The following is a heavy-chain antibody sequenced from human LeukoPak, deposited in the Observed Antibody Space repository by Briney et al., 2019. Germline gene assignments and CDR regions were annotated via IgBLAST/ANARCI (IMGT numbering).Heavy chain of an antibody. D-gene: IGHD1-1*01. CDR1: GGSISSYY. J-gene: IGHJ3*02. Sequence: PSETLSLTCTVSGGSISSYYWSWIRQPPGKGLEWIGYIYYSGSTNYNPSLKSRVTISVDTSKNQFSLKLSSVTAADTAVYYCARLLTRQLERRSDAFDIWGQGTMVTVSS. CDR3: ARLLTRQLERRSDAFDI. CDR2: IYYSGST. V-gene: IGHV4-59*08.